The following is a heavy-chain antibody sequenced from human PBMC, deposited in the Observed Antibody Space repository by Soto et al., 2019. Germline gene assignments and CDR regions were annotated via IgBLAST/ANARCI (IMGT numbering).Heavy chain of an antibody. Sequence: EVQLVVSGGGLVQPGGSLRLSCVDSGLNLSSTVMTWVRQAPGKGLEWVSSISGGGRTFYSDYVKGRFPISRDNSKNTLELKMNSLRGEDTAEYYCVPHGMSFRGGVVPFAYGGHGTHVTVSS. CDR3: VPHGMSFRGGVVPFAY. V-gene: IGHV3-23*04. D-gene: IGHD3-10*01. CDR1: GLNLSSTV. CDR2: ISGGGRT. J-gene: IGHJ4*01.